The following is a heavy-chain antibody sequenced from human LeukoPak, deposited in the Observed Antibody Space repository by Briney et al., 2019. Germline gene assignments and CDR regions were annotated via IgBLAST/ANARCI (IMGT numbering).Heavy chain of an antibody. D-gene: IGHD6-13*01. Sequence: ASVKVSCKASGYTFTGYYMHWVRQAPGQGLEWMGWINPNSGGTKYAQQFQGRVTMTRDTSISTAYMELTRLTSDDTAVYYCARGEGDSSSWPLNYWGQGALVPVSS. V-gene: IGHV1-2*02. J-gene: IGHJ4*02. CDR3: ARGEGDSSSWPLNY. CDR2: INPNSGGT. CDR1: GYTFTGYY.